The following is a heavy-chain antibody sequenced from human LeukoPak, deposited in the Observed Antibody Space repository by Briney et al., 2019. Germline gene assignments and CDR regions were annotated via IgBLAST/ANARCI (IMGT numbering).Heavy chain of an antibody. CDR2: INPNSGGT. CDR1: GYTFTGYY. CDR3: ARAGVYYDSSGYKIDY. D-gene: IGHD3-22*01. V-gene: IGHV1-2*02. J-gene: IGHJ4*02. Sequence: ASVKVSCKASGYTFTGYYMHWVRQAPGQGLEWMGWINPNSGGTNYAQKFQGRVTMTRDTPISTAYMELSRLRSDDTAVYYCARAGVYYDSSGYKIDYWGQGTLVTVSS.